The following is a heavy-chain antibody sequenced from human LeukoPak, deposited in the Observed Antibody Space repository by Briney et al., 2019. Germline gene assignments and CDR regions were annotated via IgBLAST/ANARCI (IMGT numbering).Heavy chain of an antibody. J-gene: IGHJ4*02. CDR3: ARERGSSGGSSRFFDY. V-gene: IGHV4-4*07. Sequence: SETLSLTCTVSGGSIDDYYWSWIRQPAGKGLEWIGRIYTSGSTNYNPSLKSRVTISVDTSKNQFSLKLSSVTAADTAVYYCARERGSSGGSSRFFDYWGQGTLVTVSS. D-gene: IGHD2-15*01. CDR2: IYTSGST. CDR1: GGSIDDYY.